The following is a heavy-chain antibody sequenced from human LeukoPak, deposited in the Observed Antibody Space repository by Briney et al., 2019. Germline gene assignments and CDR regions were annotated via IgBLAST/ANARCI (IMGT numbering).Heavy chain of an antibody. V-gene: IGHV1-69*06. D-gene: IGHD2-15*01. CDR2: IIPIFGTE. CDR1: GGTFSSYG. Sequence: SVKVSCKASGGTFSSYGISWVRQAPGQGLEWMGGIIPIFGTENYAQKFQGRVTITADKSTSTAYMELSGLRSEDTAVYYCARAAGCSGGSCYVPVYWGQGTRVTVSS. CDR3: ARAAGCSGGSCYVPVY. J-gene: IGHJ4*02.